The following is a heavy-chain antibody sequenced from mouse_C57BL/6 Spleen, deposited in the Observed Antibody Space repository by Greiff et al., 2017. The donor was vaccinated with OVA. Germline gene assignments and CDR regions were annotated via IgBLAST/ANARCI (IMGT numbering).Heavy chain of an antibody. Sequence: EVMLVESGGGLVKPGGSLKLSCAASGFTFSSYTMSWVRQTPEKRLEWVATISGGGGNTYYPDSVKGRFTISRDKSKNTLYLQMSSLRSEDTALYYCARQGLLFYCDYWGQGTTLTVSS. CDR3: ARQGLLFYCDY. CDR1: GFTFSSYT. CDR2: ISGGGGNT. V-gene: IGHV5-9*01. J-gene: IGHJ2*01. D-gene: IGHD2-13*01.